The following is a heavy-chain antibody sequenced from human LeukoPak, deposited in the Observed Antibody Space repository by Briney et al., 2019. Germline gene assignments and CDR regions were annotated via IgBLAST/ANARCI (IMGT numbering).Heavy chain of an antibody. CDR3: AKDTEVVVTATWAY. J-gene: IGHJ4*02. D-gene: IGHD2-21*02. Sequence: GGSLRLSCAASGFTFSSYWMHWVRQAPGKGLVWVSAISGYGTNTYYADSVKGRFTISRDNSKNTLYLQMNSLRAEDTAVYYCAKDTEVVVTATWAYWGQGTLVTVSS. V-gene: IGHV3-23*01. CDR1: GFTFSSYW. CDR2: ISGYGTNT.